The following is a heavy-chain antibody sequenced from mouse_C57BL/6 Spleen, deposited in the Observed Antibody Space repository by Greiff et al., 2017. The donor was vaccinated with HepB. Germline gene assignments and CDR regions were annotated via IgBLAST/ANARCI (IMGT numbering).Heavy chain of an antibody. J-gene: IGHJ2*01. CDR2: IYPGGGYT. CDR3: ARSIYSNNFDY. CDR1: GYTFTNYW. D-gene: IGHD2-5*01. V-gene: IGHV1-63*01. Sequence: QVQLKESGAELVRPGTSVKMSCKASGYTFTNYWIGWAKQRPGHGLEWIGDIYPGGGYTNYNEKFKGKATLTADKSSSPAYMQFSSLTSEDSAIYYCARSIYSNNFDYWGQGTTRTVSS.